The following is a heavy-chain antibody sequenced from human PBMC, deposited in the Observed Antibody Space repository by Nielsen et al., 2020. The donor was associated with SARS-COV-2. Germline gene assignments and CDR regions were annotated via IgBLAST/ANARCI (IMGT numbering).Heavy chain of an antibody. CDR3: ALTSEQQPYYYYYYGMDV. D-gene: IGHD6-13*01. CDR1: GYTFTSYG. Sequence: ASVKVSCKASGYTFTSYGISWVRQAPGQGLEWMGWISAYNGNTNYAQKLQGRVTMTTDTSTSTAYIELRSLRSDDTAVYYCALTSEQQPYYYYYYGMDVWGQGTTVTVSS. V-gene: IGHV1-18*01. CDR2: ISAYNGNT. J-gene: IGHJ6*02.